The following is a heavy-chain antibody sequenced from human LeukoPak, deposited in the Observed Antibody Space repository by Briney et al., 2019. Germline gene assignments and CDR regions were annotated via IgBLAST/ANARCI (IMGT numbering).Heavy chain of an antibody. CDR1: GYTFTSHH. CDR2: MKPESGNT. CDR3: ARGRPTNLNGIY. V-gene: IGHV1-8*01. J-gene: IGHJ4*02. Sequence: ASVKVSCKASGYTFTSHHINWVRQATGQGFEWMGWMKPESGNTDFAQKFQGRFTMTWDTSLSTAYMELSSLTSEDTAAYYCARGRPTNLNGIYWGQGTLVTVSS. D-gene: IGHD1-1*01.